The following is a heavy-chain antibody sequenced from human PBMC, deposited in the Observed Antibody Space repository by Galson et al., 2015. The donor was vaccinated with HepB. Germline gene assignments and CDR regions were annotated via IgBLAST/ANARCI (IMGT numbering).Heavy chain of an antibody. J-gene: IGHJ4*02. CDR3: GRRD. V-gene: IGHV3-23*01. Sequence: SLRLSCAASTFIFSTYSMNWVRQAPGKGLEWVSAISGSGDSRYYADSVKGRFTISRDNSKNAVYLQMSSLRVEDTAVYYCGRRDWGQGTLVTVSS. CDR2: ISGSGDSR. CDR1: TFIFSTYS.